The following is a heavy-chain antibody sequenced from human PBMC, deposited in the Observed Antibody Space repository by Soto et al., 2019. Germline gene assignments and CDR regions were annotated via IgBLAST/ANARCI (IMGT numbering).Heavy chain of an antibody. V-gene: IGHV3-30-3*01. J-gene: IGHJ6*02. CDR3: ARDRVPATKATFLYYYYGMDV. D-gene: IGHD2-2*01. Sequence: GGSLRLSCAASGFTFSSYAMHWVRQAPGKGLEWVAVISYDGSNKYYADSVKGRFTISRDNSKNTLYLQMNSLRAEDTAVYYCARDRVPATKATFLYYYYGMDVCGQGPTPTVSS. CDR1: GFTFSSYA. CDR2: ISYDGSNK.